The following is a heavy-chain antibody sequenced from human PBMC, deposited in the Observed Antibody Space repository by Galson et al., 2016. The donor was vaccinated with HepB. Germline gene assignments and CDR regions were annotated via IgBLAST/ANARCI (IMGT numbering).Heavy chain of an antibody. V-gene: IGHV3-74*01. Sequence: SLRLSCAASGFIFSNYWMHWVRQAPGKGLVWVSGINSDGTSTTYADSVKGRFTISRDNAKNTLYLQMNSLRAEDTAVYYCARRMATITSFDYWGQGTLVTVSS. D-gene: IGHD5-24*01. CDR1: GFIFSNYW. CDR2: INSDGTST. CDR3: ARRMATITSFDY. J-gene: IGHJ4*02.